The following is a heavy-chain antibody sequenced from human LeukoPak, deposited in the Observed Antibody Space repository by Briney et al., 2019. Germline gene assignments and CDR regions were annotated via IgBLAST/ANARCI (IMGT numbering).Heavy chain of an antibody. D-gene: IGHD1-26*01. CDR1: GYTFTDSF. Sequence: ASVKVSCKASGYTFTDSFMHWVRQAPGQGLEWMGWINTNTGNPTYAQGFIGRFVFSLDTSVSTAYLQISSLKAEDTAVYYCARDRPEESGSLIDYWGQGTLVTVSS. V-gene: IGHV7-4-1*02. CDR2: INTNTGNP. CDR3: ARDRPEESGSLIDY. J-gene: IGHJ4*02.